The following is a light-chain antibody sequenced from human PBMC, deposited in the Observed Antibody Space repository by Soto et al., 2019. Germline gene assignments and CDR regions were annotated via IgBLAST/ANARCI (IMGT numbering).Light chain of an antibody. V-gene: IGKV3-15*01. Sequence: EIVMTQSPATLSVSPGERATLSCRASQSVNSNLAWYRQKPGQAPRLLISDASTRATGVPARFSGSGSGTEFTLPISSLQSDDSGIYYCQQYNFWHPLTFGGGTKVEIK. CDR1: QSVNSN. J-gene: IGKJ4*01. CDR2: DAS. CDR3: QQYNFWHPLT.